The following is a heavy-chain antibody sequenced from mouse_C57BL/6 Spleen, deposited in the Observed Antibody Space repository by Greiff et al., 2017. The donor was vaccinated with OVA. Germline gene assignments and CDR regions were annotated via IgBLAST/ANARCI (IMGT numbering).Heavy chain of an antibody. CDR2: IDPSDSYT. V-gene: IGHV1-59*01. J-gene: IGHJ2*01. Sequence: QVQLQQPGAELVRPGTSVKLSCKASGYTFTSYWMHWVKQRPGQGLEWIGVIDPSDSYTNYNQKFKGKATLTVDTSSSTAYMQLSSLTSEDSAVYYCAREGGMIYFDYWGKGTTLTVSS. CDR1: GYTFTSYW. D-gene: IGHD2-3*01. CDR3: AREGGMIYFDY.